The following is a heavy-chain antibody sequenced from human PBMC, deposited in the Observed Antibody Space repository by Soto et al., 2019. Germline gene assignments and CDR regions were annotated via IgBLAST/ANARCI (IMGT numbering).Heavy chain of an antibody. CDR1: GYTFTRYA. V-gene: IGHV1-3*01. CDR2: INAGNGNT. D-gene: IGHD2-15*01. Sequence: ASVKVSCKASGYTFTRYAMRWVRQAPGQRLEWMGWINAGNGNTKYSQKFQGRVTITRDTSASTAYMELSSLRSEDTAVYYCASGCGSCYSVPGYYYYGMDVWGQGTTVTVSS. CDR3: ASGCGSCYSVPGYYYYGMDV. J-gene: IGHJ6*02.